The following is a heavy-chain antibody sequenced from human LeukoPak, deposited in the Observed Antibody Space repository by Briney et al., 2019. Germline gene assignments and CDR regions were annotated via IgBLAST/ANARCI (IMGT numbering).Heavy chain of an antibody. D-gene: IGHD5-18*01. Sequence: VASVKVSCKASGYTFTSYYMHWVRQAPAQGLEWMGIINPSRCSTSYAQKFQGRVTMTRDTSTSTVYMELSSLRSEDTAVYYCAREVWMGGYSTNASGGIDGMDVWGQGTTVTVSS. CDR1: GYTFTSYY. CDR2: INPSRCST. CDR3: AREVWMGGYSTNASGGIDGMDV. V-gene: IGHV1-46*01. J-gene: IGHJ6*02.